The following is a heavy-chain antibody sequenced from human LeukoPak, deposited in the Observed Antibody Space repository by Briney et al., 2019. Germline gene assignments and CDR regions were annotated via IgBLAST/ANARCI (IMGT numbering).Heavy chain of an antibody. Sequence: GGSLRLSCAASGFTFSSYAMHWVRRAPGKGLEWVAVISYDGSNKYYADSVKGRFTISRDNSKNTLYLQMNSLRAEDTAVYYCARKGYGNPYYFDYWGQGTLVTVSS. CDR1: GFTFSSYA. CDR2: ISYDGSNK. CDR3: ARKGYGNPYYFDY. J-gene: IGHJ4*02. D-gene: IGHD6-13*01. V-gene: IGHV3-30*04.